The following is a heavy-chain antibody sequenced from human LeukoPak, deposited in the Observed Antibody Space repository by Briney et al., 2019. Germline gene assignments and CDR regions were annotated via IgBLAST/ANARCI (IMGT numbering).Heavy chain of an antibody. CDR2: VYYSGST. V-gene: IGHV4-31*03. CDR3: ARGGEIWLHLDY. D-gene: IGHD5-18*01. CDR1: GGSISSGGYY. Sequence: PSQTLSLTCTVSGGSISSGGYYWSWIRQHPGKGLEWIGYVYYSGSTYYNPSLKSRVTISVDTSKNQFSLKLSSVTAADTAVYYCARGGEIWLHLDYWGQGTLVTVSS. J-gene: IGHJ4*02.